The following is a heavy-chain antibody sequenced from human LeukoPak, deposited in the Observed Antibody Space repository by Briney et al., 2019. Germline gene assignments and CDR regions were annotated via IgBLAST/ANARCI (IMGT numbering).Heavy chain of an antibody. J-gene: IGHJ3*02. V-gene: IGHV3-11*06. CDR1: GFIFSDYY. CDR3: ARALTTFDAFDI. D-gene: IGHD4-11*01. CDR2: ISSSSSYT. Sequence: GGSLRLSCAASGFIFSDYYMSWIRQAPGKGLKWVSYISSSSSYTNYADSVKGRFTISRDNAKNSLYLQMNSLRAEDTAVYYCARALTTFDAFDIWGQGTMVTVSS.